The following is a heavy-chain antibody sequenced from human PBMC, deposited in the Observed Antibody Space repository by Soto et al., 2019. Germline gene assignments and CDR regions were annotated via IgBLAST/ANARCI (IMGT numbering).Heavy chain of an antibody. CDR3: AKDNGATGSQFIDY. V-gene: IGHV3-9*01. J-gene: IGHJ4*02. CDR2: ISWNSETI. Sequence: EVQLVESGGRLVQPGRSLRLSCAASGFVFRDSVMNWVRQVPGKGLEWVSGISWNSETIGYADSMKGRFTISRDNAKKSLYLQMNSLRADDTALYYCAKDNGATGSQFIDYWGQGTLVTVSS. CDR1: GFVFRDSV. D-gene: IGHD4-17*01.